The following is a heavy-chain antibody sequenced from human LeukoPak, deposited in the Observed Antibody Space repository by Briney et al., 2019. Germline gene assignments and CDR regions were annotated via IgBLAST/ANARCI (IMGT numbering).Heavy chain of an antibody. CDR3: ASGQGWLTDH. CDR2: IYYSGST. V-gene: IGHV4-61*01. CDR1: GGSVTSNNYY. D-gene: IGHD5-12*01. J-gene: IGHJ5*02. Sequence: SETLSLTCTVSGGSVTSNNYYWGWIRQSPGKGLEWIGYIYYSGSTNYSPSLKSRVTISVDTSKNQFSLKLSSVTAADTAVYHCASGQGWLTDHWGRGTLVAVSS.